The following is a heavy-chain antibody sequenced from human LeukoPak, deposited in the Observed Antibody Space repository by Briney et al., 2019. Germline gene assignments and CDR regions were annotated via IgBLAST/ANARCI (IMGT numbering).Heavy chain of an antibody. CDR1: GFTFRSHA. V-gene: IGHV3-23*01. CDR2: VYENGGTT. CDR3: AKDFRIGYSAHFDY. Sequence: GGSLRLSCVGSGFTFRSHAMSWVRQAPEKGLEFVSGVYENGGTTYYADSVKGRFSISRDNSKDTLYLQMDSLRGEDTAVYYCAKDFRIGYSAHFDYWGQGALVTVSS. D-gene: IGHD2-21*01. J-gene: IGHJ4*02.